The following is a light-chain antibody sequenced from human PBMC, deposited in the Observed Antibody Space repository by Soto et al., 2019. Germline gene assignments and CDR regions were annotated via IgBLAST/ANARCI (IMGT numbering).Light chain of an antibody. J-gene: IGLJ2*01. Sequence: QSVLTQPPSVSGAPGQRVTISCTGSSSNIGAGYDVHWYQQLPGTAPKLLIYGNSNRPSGVPDRFSGSKSGTSASLAITGLQAEDEADYYCSSFTGTTTGIFGGGTKVTVL. CDR3: SSFTGTTTGI. CDR2: GNS. V-gene: IGLV1-40*01. CDR1: SSNIGAGYD.